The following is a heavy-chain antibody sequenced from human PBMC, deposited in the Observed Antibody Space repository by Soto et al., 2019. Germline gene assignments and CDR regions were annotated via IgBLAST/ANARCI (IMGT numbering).Heavy chain of an antibody. CDR3: ARDHMGRLDY. J-gene: IGHJ4*03. Sequence: SETLSLTCTVSGDSISSNHWGWIRQPPGKGLEWIGYISKSGSANHNPSLKSRVTMSIDMAKNQFSLRLSSMTAADTAVYFCARDHMGRLDYWGHGTLVTV. V-gene: IGHV4-59*01. CDR1: GDSISSNH. D-gene: IGHD2-21*01. CDR2: ISKSGSA.